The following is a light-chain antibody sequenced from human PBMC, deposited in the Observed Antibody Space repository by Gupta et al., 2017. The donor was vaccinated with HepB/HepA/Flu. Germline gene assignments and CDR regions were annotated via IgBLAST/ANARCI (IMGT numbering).Light chain of an antibody. V-gene: IGLV2-11*01. CDR2: DVR. CDR3: CSYAGSKSWV. J-gene: IGLJ3*02. CDR1: RSDVGTYNF. Sequence: QSALTQPRSVSGSPGQSVTIPCTGTRSDVGTYNFVSWFQQHPGKAPKLMIYDVRKRPSGVPDRFSGSKSGNTASLTISGLQAEDEADYYCCSYAGSKSWVFGGGTKGTVL.